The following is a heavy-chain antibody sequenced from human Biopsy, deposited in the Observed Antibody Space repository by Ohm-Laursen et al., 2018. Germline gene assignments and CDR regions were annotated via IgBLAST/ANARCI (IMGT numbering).Heavy chain of an antibody. V-gene: IGHV1-2*02. D-gene: IGHD2-2*01. CDR2: INPKSGDT. Sequence: GASVMVSCKPSGYTFTAFSVHWLRQAPGQGLEWMGWINPKSGDTDYPQNFQGRVSMTRDTSISTAYMDLSRLRSDDTAVYYCARGRRHCSGTCSRWYFDLWGRGTLVTVSS. CDR3: ARGRRHCSGTCSRWYFDL. J-gene: IGHJ2*01. CDR1: GYTFTAFS.